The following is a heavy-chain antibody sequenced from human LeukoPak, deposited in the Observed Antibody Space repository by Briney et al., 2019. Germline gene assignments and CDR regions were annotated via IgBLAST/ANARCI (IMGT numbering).Heavy chain of an antibody. Sequence: SGTLSLTCAVSGGSISSSNWWSWVRQPPGKGLEWIGYIYYDGTTKYNPSLKSRVTISVDTSKNQFSLKLSSVTAADTAVYYCARQTIAAAGKGDFDYWGQGTLVTVSS. J-gene: IGHJ4*02. CDR1: GGSISSSNW. D-gene: IGHD6-13*01. CDR2: IYYDGTT. V-gene: IGHV4-4*02. CDR3: ARQTIAAAGKGDFDY.